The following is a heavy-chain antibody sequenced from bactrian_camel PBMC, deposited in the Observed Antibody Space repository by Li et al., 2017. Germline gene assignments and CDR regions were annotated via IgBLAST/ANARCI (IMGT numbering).Heavy chain of an antibody. CDR1: GYSYRNYC. CDR2: FDSDGSI. J-gene: IGHJ4*01. CDR3: AADYGAIATLSSSQLRLI. Sequence: HVQLVESGGGSVQPGGSLTLFCKASGYSYRNYCMAWFRQSPGKEREGVASFDSDGSIMFANSVKDRFTISIDNAKNTLYLKMNSPKFEDTAMYYCAADYGAIATLSSSQLRLIIGARGPRSPSP. V-gene: IGHV3S53*01. D-gene: IGHD4*01.